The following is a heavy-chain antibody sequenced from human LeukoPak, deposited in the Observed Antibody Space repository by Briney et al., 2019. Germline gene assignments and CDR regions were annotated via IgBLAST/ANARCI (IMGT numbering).Heavy chain of an antibody. V-gene: IGHV3-21*01. J-gene: IGHJ4*02. CDR3: ARDLRYCSGGSCSEY. CDR2: ISSSSSYI. CDR1: GFTFSSYA. D-gene: IGHD2-15*01. Sequence: PGGSLRLSCAASGFTFSSYAMSWVRQAPGKGLEWVSSISSSSSYIYYADSVKGRFTISRDNAKNSLYLQMNSLRAEDTAVYYCARDLRYCSGGSCSEYWGQGTLVTVSS.